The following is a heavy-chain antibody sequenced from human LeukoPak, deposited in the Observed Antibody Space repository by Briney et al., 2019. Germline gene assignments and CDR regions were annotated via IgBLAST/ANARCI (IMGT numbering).Heavy chain of an antibody. Sequence: GALLLSCAASEFIISINYMTWVRRAPGKGGEWGSLIYSRGDTKYAYSVKGRFSISRDNSKNTLYLQMSSLRAEDTAVYYCARDPPLVSGPVYYYYYMDVWGKGTTVTVSS. V-gene: IGHV3-66*01. D-gene: IGHD5/OR15-5a*01. CDR1: EFIISINY. CDR3: ARDPPLVSGPVYYYYYMDV. CDR2: IYSRGDT. J-gene: IGHJ6*03.